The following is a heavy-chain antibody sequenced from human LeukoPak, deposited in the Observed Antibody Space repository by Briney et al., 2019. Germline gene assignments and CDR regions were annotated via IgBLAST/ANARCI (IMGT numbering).Heavy chain of an antibody. J-gene: IGHJ4*02. CDR1: GDSISGSSYY. CDR2: IYHNGNI. V-gene: IGHV4-39*01. D-gene: IGHD1-14*01. Sequence: PSETLSLTCTVSGDSISGSSYYWGWIRQPPGEGLEWSGSIYHNGNIYYNPSLKSRVSISVDTSKNQFSLKLGSVTAADTAVYYCARHDRRTGSHFDYWGQGTLVTVSS. CDR3: ARHDRRTGSHFDY.